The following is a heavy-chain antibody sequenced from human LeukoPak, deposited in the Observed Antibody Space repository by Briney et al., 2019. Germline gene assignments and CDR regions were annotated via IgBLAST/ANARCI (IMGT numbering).Heavy chain of an antibody. CDR1: GGSLSSYY. Sequence: SETLSLTCTVPGGSLSSYYWSWIRQPPGKGLEWIGYVYRSGTTNHNPSLKSRVTISVDTSKDQFSLKLSSVTAADTAVYYCARKRYYDSSGYYVTNNFDYWGQGTLVTVSS. V-gene: IGHV4-59*12. J-gene: IGHJ4*02. D-gene: IGHD3-22*01. CDR3: ARKRYYDSSGYYVTNNFDY. CDR2: VYRSGTT.